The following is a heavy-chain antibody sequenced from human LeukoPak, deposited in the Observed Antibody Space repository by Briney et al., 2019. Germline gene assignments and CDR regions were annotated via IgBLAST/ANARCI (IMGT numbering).Heavy chain of an antibody. D-gene: IGHD1-26*01. V-gene: IGHV3-21*01. CDR2: ISSSSSYI. CDR1: GFTFSSYS. CDR3: ARMVGAIPDY. Sequence: GGSLRLSRAASGFTFSSYSMNWVRQAPGKGLEWVSSISSSSSYIYYADSVKGRFTISRDNAKNSLYLQMSSLRAEDTAVYYCARMVGAIPDYWGQGTLVTVSS. J-gene: IGHJ4*02.